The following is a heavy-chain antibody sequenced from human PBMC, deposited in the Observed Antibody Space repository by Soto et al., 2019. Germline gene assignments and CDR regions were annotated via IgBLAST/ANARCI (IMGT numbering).Heavy chain of an antibody. D-gene: IGHD3-10*01. CDR1: GCTFSSYY. CDR3: SRVDPGETSPFDH. Sequence: ASVKVSCKASGCTFSSYYIHWVRQAPGQGLEWMGWINPFDGSRMFAQSFQGRVTMTRDTSTSTVYMEVSSLRSEDTAVYYCSRVDPGETSPFDHWGQGTLVTVS. CDR2: INPFDGSR. V-gene: IGHV1-46*03. J-gene: IGHJ4*02.